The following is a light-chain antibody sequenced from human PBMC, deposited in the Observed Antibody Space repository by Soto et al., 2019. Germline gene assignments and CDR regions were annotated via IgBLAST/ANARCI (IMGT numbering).Light chain of an antibody. Sequence: QSALTQPASVSGSPGQSITISCTGTSSDVGGYNYVSWHQQHPGDAPKLMIYHVTNRPSGVSNRFSGSKSGNTASLTISGLQAEDEADYYCSSYTSSTAYIFGTGTKVTVL. CDR3: SSYTSSTAYI. CDR2: HVT. J-gene: IGLJ1*01. CDR1: SSDVGGYNY. V-gene: IGLV2-14*03.